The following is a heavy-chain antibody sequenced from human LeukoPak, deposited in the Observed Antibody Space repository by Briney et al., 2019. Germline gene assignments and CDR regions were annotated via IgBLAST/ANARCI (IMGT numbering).Heavy chain of an antibody. CDR1: GFIFTTYG. V-gene: IGHV3-23*01. J-gene: IGHJ4*02. CDR3: AKGYKNNPLDY. D-gene: IGHD5-24*01. Sequence: GGSLRLSCAASGFIFTTYGMSWVRQAPGKGLEWVSGISGSGSTTYYAASVKGRFTISRDNSNNMLYLEMNSLRAEDTALYYCAKGYKNNPLDYWGQGALVTVSS. CDR2: ISGSGSTT.